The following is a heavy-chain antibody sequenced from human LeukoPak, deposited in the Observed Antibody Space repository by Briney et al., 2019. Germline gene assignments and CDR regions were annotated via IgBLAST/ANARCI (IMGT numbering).Heavy chain of an antibody. J-gene: IGHJ4*02. CDR3: ASVFDS. CDR2: ISGSGGST. D-gene: IGHD5/OR15-5a*01. V-gene: IGHV3-23*01. CDR1: GFTFSSYG. Sequence: PGGSLRLSCAASGFTFSSYGMSWVRQAPGKGLEWVSAISGSGGSTYYADSVKGRFTISRDNAKNTVSLQMDSLSAEDTAVYYCASVFDSWGQGFLVTVSS.